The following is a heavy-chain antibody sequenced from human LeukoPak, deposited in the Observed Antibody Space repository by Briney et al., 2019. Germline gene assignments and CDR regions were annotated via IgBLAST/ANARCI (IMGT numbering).Heavy chain of an antibody. CDR1: GGSFSGYY. J-gene: IGHJ4*02. Sequence: SETLSLTCAVYGGSFSGYYWSWIRQPPGKGLEWIGEINHSGSTNYNPSLKSRVTISVDTSKNQFSLKLSSVTAADTAVYYCARAGYCSSTSCYAAWLQRDYWGQGTLVTVSS. D-gene: IGHD2-2*01. V-gene: IGHV4-34*01. CDR3: ARAGYCSSTSCYAAWLQRDY. CDR2: INHSGST.